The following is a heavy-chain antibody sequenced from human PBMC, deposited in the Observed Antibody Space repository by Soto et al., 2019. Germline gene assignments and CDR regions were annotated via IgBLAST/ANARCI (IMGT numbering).Heavy chain of an antibody. CDR1: GFSLTTSGVG. D-gene: IGHD2-8*02. V-gene: IGHV2-5*02. CDR2: IYWDDDK. Sequence: QITLKESGPTRVKPTQTLTLTCTFSGFSLTTSGVGVGWIRQPPGKALEHLALIYWDDDKRYNPSLRSRLTITKDTSNNQVFLSMTNMDPADTATYFCAHRTSGCCSSWDTGVFDYWGPGSLVTVSS. J-gene: IGHJ4*02. CDR3: AHRTSGCCSSWDTGVFDY.